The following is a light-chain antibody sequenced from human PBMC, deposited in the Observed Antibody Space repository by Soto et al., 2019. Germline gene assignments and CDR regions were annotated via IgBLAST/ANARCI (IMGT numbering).Light chain of an antibody. CDR3: CSYAGSYTGV. CDR1: SSDVGGYNY. Sequence: QSVLTQPRSVSGSPGQSVTISCTGTSSDVGGYNYVSWYQQHPGKAPKLMIYDVSKRPSGVPDRFSGSKSGNTASLTISGLQAEDEADYYCCSYAGSYTGVFGTGTKAT. J-gene: IGLJ1*01. V-gene: IGLV2-11*01. CDR2: DVS.